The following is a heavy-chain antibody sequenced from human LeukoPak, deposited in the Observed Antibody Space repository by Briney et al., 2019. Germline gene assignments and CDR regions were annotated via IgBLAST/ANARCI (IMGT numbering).Heavy chain of an antibody. CDR3: ARDQGYSSSWYSAFDV. J-gene: IGHJ3*01. V-gene: IGHV4-59*01. D-gene: IGHD6-13*01. CDR1: GGSISSYY. Sequence: SQTLSLTCTVSGGSISSYYWSWIRQPPGKGLEWIGYIYYSGSTNYNPSLKSRVTISVDTSKNQFSLKLSSVTAADTALYHCARDQGYSSSWYSAFDVWGQGTMVTVSS. CDR2: IYYSGST.